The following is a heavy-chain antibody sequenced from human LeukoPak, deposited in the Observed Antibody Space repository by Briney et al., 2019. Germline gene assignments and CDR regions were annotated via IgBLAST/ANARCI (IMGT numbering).Heavy chain of an antibody. V-gene: IGHV3-74*01. D-gene: IGHD3-10*02. CDR3: AELGITMIGGV. CDR2: INSDGSST. J-gene: IGHJ6*04. Sequence: GGSLRLSCEASGFTFNNYWMHWVRQAPGKGLVWVSRINSDGSSTTYADSVKGRFTISRDNAKNTLYLQMNSLRAEDTAVYYCAELGITMIGGVWGKGTTVTISS. CDR1: GFTFNNYW.